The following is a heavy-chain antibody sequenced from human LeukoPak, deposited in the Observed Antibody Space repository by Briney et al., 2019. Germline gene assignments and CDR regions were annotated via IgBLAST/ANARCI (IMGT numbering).Heavy chain of an antibody. Sequence: KPSETLSLTCAVYGGSFSGYYWSWIRQPPGKGLEWIGEINHSGSTNYNPSLKSRVTISVDTSKNQFSLKLSSVTAADTAVYYCARDNVAAAGSSPTPFDYWGQGTLVTVSS. CDR2: INHSGST. V-gene: IGHV4-34*01. CDR1: GGSFSGYY. CDR3: ARDNVAAAGSSPTPFDY. D-gene: IGHD6-13*01. J-gene: IGHJ4*02.